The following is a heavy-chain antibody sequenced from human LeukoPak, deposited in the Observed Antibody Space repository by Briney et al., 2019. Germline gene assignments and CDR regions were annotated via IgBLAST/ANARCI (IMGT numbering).Heavy chain of an antibody. D-gene: IGHD3-16*01. J-gene: IGHJ4*02. CDR2: IWYDGSNK. Sequence: GGSLRLSCAASGFTFSSYGMHWVRQAPAKGLEWVAIIWYDGSNKYYADSVKGRFTFSRDNSKNTLYLQMTSLRAEDTAVYYCAREFGKYYFDYWGQGTLVTVSS. V-gene: IGHV3-33*01. CDR3: AREFGKYYFDY. CDR1: GFTFSSYG.